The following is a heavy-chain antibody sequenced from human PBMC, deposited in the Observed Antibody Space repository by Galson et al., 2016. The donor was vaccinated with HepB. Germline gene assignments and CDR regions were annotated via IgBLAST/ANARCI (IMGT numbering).Heavy chain of an antibody. D-gene: IGHD6-19*01. CDR1: DDSISSGDYY. CDR2: IHYSGRS. J-gene: IGHJ4*02. Sequence: TLSLTCNVSDDSISSGDYYWNWIRQPPGKGLEWIGYIHYSGRSYSTPSLKSRLTMSVDTSKNQFSLNLSSVTAADTAVYYCARGFDSSGQLDFWGQGTLVTVSS. CDR3: ARGFDSSGQLDF. V-gene: IGHV4-30-4*01.